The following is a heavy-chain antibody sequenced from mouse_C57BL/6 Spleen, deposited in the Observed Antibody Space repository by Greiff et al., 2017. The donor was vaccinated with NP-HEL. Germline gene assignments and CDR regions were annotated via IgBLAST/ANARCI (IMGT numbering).Heavy chain of an antibody. Sequence: EVQLQQSGPELVKPGASVKISCKASGYTFTDYYMNWVKQSHGKSLEWIGDINPNNGGTSYNQKFKGKATLTVDKSSSTAYMELRSLTSEGSAVYYCARSNYGSLYYFDYWGQGTTLTVSS. J-gene: IGHJ2*01. D-gene: IGHD1-1*01. CDR2: INPNNGGT. CDR3: ARSNYGSLYYFDY. V-gene: IGHV1-26*01. CDR1: GYTFTDYY.